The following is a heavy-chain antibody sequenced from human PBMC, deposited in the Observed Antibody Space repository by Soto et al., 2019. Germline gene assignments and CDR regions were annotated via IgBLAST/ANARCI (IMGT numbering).Heavy chain of an antibody. V-gene: IGHV3-53*01. D-gene: IGHD2-21*02. CDR3: ASWRLQEHDYDI. Sequence: DVQLVESGGGLIQPGGSLRLSCAAFGLTVSGKKYLAWVRQAPGKGLEWLSGLYDVDGTYYADSVKGRFTVSRDSSKSVVYLQLNSLRPDATAVYFCASWRLQEHDYDIWGLGTTVTVSS. CDR2: LYDVDGT. CDR1: GLTVSGKKY. J-gene: IGHJ3*02.